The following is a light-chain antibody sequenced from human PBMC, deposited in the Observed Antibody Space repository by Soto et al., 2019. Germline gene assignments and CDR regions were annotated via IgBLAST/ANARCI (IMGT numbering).Light chain of an antibody. CDR3: QQYNNWPWT. Sequence: EIVITQSPLTLSVSPGGKATLSCRASQSISDTLAWYQQKPGQAPRLLIHGASTRAPGFPARFSGSGSGTDFTLTISSLQSEDFAVYYCQQYNNWPWTFGQGTKVDI. V-gene: IGKV3-15*01. CDR1: QSISDT. CDR2: GAS. J-gene: IGKJ1*01.